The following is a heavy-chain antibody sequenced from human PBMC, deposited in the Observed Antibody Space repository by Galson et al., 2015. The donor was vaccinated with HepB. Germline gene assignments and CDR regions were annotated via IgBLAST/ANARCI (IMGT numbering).Heavy chain of an antibody. J-gene: IGHJ4*02. CDR2: ISFTNNFI. CDR1: GFTFSGYS. D-gene: IGHD3-9*01. CDR3: ARDARPRYGPLTGFHVFDY. V-gene: IGHV3-21*01. Sequence: SLRLSCAASGFTFSGYSMNWVRQAPGKGLEWVSSISFTNNFINYADSVKGRFTISGDKAKNSLYLQMSSLRAEDTAVYYCARDARPRYGPLTGFHVFDYWGQGILVAVSS.